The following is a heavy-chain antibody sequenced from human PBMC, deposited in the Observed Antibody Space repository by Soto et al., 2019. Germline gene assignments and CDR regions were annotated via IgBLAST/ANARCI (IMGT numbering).Heavy chain of an antibody. Sequence: SETLSLTCTVSGGSISSYYWSWIRQPPGKGLEWIGYIYYSGSTNYNPSLKSRVPISVATSKNQSSLKLSSVTAADTAVYYCARSDGRYWGQGTLVTVAS. V-gene: IGHV4-59*01. J-gene: IGHJ4*02. CDR2: IYYSGST. CDR1: GGSISSYY. CDR3: ARSDGRY.